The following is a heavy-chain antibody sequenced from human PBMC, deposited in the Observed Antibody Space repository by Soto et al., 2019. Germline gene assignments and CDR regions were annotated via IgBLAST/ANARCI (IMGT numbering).Heavy chain of an antibody. Sequence: WGSLRLSCSASVFTFSTYSMNWVRQAPGKGLEWVSSISSSSGYIYYADSVKGRFTISRDDAKNSLSLQMNSLRAEDTAVYYCARVRSYSYGQGYGMDVWGQGTTVTVSS. CDR1: VFTFSTYS. V-gene: IGHV3-21*01. J-gene: IGHJ6*02. CDR2: ISSSSGYI. CDR3: ARVRSYSYGQGYGMDV. D-gene: IGHD5-18*01.